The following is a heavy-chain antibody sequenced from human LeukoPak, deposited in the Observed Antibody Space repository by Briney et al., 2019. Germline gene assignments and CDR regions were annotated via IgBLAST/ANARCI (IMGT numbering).Heavy chain of an antibody. V-gene: IGHV3-11*06. J-gene: IGHJ4*02. D-gene: IGHD3-10*01. CDR3: ARDAKGDYYGSGSYLHPDY. CDR2: ISSSSSYT. CDR1: GFTFSDYY. Sequence: GGSLRLSCAASGFTFSDYYMSWIRPAPGKGLAWVSYISSSSSYTNYADSVKGRFTISRDNAKNSLYLQMNSLRAEDTAVYYCARDAKGDYYGSGSYLHPDYWGQGTLVTVAS.